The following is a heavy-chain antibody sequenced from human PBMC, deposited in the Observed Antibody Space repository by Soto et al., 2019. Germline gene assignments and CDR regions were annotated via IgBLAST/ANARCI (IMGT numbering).Heavy chain of an antibody. CDR2: ISSSSSYI. J-gene: IGHJ4*02. V-gene: IGHV3-21*01. CDR3: ARDLAAAGRDFDY. CDR1: GFTFSSYS. Sequence: EVQLVESGGGLVKPGGSLRLSCAASGFTFSSYSMNWVRQAPGKGLEWVSSISSSSSYIYYADSVKGRFTISRDNAKNSLYLQRNSLRAEDTAVYYCARDLAAAGRDFDYWGQGTLVTVSS. D-gene: IGHD6-13*01.